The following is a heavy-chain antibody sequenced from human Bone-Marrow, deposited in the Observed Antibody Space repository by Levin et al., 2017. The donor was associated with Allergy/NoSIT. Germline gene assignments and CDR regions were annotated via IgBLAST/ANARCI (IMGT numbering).Heavy chain of an antibody. CDR1: GFTFSDYE. J-gene: IGHJ2*01. CDR3: ARDKRSDGVTPDWYFER. Sequence: GESLKISCVASGFTFSDYEMNWVRQAPGEGLEWISYISSSGSTKYYADFVKGRFTISNKNSLYLEMNNLRAEDTAIYYCARDKRSDGVTPDWYFERWGRGTLVAVSS. D-gene: IGHD4-17*01. V-gene: IGHV3-48*03. CDR2: ISSSGSTK.